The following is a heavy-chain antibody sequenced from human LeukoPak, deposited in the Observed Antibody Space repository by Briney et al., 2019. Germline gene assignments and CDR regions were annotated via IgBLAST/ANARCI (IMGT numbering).Heavy chain of an antibody. D-gene: IGHD2-15*01. J-gene: IGHJ4*02. CDR2: INWNGGST. CDR3: ASGVVVANYFDY. CDR1: GFTFDDYG. V-gene: IGHV3-20*04. Sequence: GSLRLSCATSGFTFDDYGMSWVRQAPGKGLEWVSGINWNGGSTGYADSVKGRFSISRDNAKNALYLQMNSLRAEDTALYYCASGVVVANYFDYWGQGTLVTVSS.